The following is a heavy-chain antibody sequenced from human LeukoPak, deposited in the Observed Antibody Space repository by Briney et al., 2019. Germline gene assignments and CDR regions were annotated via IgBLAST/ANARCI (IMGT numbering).Heavy chain of an antibody. Sequence: PSETLSLTCTVAGGSISSSSYYWGWIRQPPGKGLEWTGSIYYSGSTYYNPSLKSRVTISVDTSKNQFSLKLSSVTAADTAVYYCARQGFIFSHWFDPWGQGTLVTVSS. CDR3: ARQGFIFSHWFDP. CDR2: IYYSGST. J-gene: IGHJ5*02. V-gene: IGHV4-39*01. D-gene: IGHD3-16*02. CDR1: GGSISSSSYY.